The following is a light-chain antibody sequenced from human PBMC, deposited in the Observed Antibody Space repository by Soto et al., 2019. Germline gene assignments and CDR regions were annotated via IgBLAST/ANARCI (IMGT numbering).Light chain of an antibody. CDR3: CSYAGSSTWV. CDR1: SSDVGSYNL. CDR2: DGS. Sequence: QSALTQPASVSGSPGQSITISCTGTSSDVGSYNLVSWYQQHPGKAPKLMIYDGSKRASGVSNRFSGSTSGNTASLTISGLQAEDEADYYCCSYAGSSTWVFGGGTKVTVL. V-gene: IGLV2-23*01. J-gene: IGLJ3*02.